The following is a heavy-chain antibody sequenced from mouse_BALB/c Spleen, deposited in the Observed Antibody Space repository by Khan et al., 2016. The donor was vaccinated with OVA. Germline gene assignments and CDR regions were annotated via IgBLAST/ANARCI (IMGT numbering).Heavy chain of an antibody. CDR3: ARSWAMDY. CDR1: GFTFSDYG. CDR2: ISSLAYSI. V-gene: IGHV5-15*02. Sequence: EVELVESGGGLVQPGGSRKLSCAASGFTFSDYGLAWVRQAPGKGPEWVAFISSLAYSIYYADTVTGRFTFSRENATNTLYLEMSSLRSEDTAMYYCARSWAMDYWGQGTSVTVSS. J-gene: IGHJ4*01.